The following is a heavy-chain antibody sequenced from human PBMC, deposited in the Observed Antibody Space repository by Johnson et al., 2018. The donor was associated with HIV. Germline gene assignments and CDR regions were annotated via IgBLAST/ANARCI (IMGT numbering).Heavy chain of an antibody. V-gene: IGHV3-30*04. CDR3: AKWSGSWTDAFDI. D-gene: IGHD6-13*01. J-gene: IGHJ3*02. CDR1: GFTFTSYA. Sequence: QVQLVESGGGVVQPGRSLRLSCAASGFTFTSYAMHWVRQAPGKGLEWVAVISYDESNKYYADSVKVRFTISGDNSKNTLYLQMNSLRAEDTAVYYCAKWSGSWTDAFDIWGQGTMVTVSS. CDR2: ISYDESNK.